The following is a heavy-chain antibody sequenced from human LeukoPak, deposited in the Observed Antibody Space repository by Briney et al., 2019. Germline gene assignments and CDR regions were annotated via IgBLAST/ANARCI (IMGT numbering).Heavy chain of an antibody. CDR1: GFTFSSYA. CDR2: ISGSGGST. CDR3: AKDVSDSSSWSNFDY. D-gene: IGHD6-13*01. J-gene: IGHJ4*02. Sequence: AGGSLRLSCAASGFTFSSYAMSWVRQAPGKGLEWVSAISGSGGSTYYADSVKGRFTISRDNSKNTLYLQMNSLRAEDTAVYYCAKDVSDSSSWSNFDYWGQGTLVTVSS. V-gene: IGHV3-23*01.